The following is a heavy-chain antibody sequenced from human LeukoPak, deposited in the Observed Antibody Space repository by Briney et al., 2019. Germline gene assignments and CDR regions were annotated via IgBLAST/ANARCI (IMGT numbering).Heavy chain of an antibody. J-gene: IGHJ3*02. CDR2: ISAYNGNT. CDR3: ARDLVSTAYYDYVWGSYRSTNAFDI. V-gene: IGHV1-18*01. Sequence: GASVKVSFTASGYTFTNYGISWVRQAPGQGLEWMGWISAYNGNTNYAQKLQGRVTMTTDTSTSTAYMELRSLRSDDTAVYYCARDLVSTAYYDYVWGSYRSTNAFDIWGQGTMVTVSS. D-gene: IGHD3-16*02. CDR1: GYTFTNYG.